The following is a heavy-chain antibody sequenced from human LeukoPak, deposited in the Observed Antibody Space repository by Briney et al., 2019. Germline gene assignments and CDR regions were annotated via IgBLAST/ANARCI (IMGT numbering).Heavy chain of an antibody. V-gene: IGHV4-61*02. Sequence: SETLSLTCTVSGDSITSGIYYWNWIRQSAERGLEWIGRVHTTGSLDYNPSLKSRVTISVDTSKNQFSLKLSSVTAADTAVYYCAKDPASYYYDSSGYYYGGWGQGTLVTVSS. CDR2: VHTTGSL. D-gene: IGHD3-22*01. J-gene: IGHJ4*02. CDR1: GDSITSGIYY. CDR3: AKDPASYYYDSSGYYYGG.